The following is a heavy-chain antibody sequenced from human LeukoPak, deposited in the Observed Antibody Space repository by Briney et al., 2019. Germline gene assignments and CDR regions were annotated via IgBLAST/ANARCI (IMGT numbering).Heavy chain of an antibody. CDR1: GYSISSGYY. J-gene: IGHJ4*02. V-gene: IGHV4-38-2*01. Sequence: SETLSLTCAVSGYSISSGYYWGWIRQPPGKGLEWIGSIYHSGSTYYNPSLKRRVTISVDTSKNQFSLKLSSVTAADTAVYYCARPGARGSVDYWGQGTLVTVSS. D-gene: IGHD3-10*01. CDR2: IYHSGST. CDR3: ARPGARGSVDY.